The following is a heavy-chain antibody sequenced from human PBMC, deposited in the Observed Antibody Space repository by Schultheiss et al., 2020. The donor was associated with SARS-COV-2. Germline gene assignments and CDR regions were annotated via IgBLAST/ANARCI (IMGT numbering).Heavy chain of an antibody. Sequence: GGSLRLSCVASGFTLNNFGMHWVRQAPGKGLEWVAVISYDGRNKYYADSVRGRFTISRDNSKNRLNLQMNSLRPEDTAVYYCAKPGGSWYVQYFDDWGQGTLVTVSS. J-gene: IGHJ4*02. V-gene: IGHV3-30*18. CDR2: ISYDGRNK. CDR1: GFTLNNFG. D-gene: IGHD6-13*01. CDR3: AKPGGSWYVQYFDD.